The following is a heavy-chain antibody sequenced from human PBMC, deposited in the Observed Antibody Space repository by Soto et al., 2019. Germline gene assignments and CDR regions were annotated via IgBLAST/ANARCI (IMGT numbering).Heavy chain of an antibody. V-gene: IGHV1-69*06. Sequence: GASVKVSCKASGGTFSSYAISWVRQAPGQGLEWMGGIIPIFGTANYAQKFQGRVTITADKSTSTAYMELSSLRSEDTAVYYCARDRVKGMAVAGYYFDYWGQGTLVTVSS. J-gene: IGHJ4*02. CDR1: GGTFSSYA. CDR2: IIPIFGTA. D-gene: IGHD6-19*01. CDR3: ARDRVKGMAVAGYYFDY.